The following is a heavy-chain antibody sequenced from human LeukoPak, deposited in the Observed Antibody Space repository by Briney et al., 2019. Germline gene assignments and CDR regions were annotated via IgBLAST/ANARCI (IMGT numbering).Heavy chain of an antibody. D-gene: IGHD1-26*01. CDR3: ARDDGSYLYYFDY. J-gene: IGHJ4*02. V-gene: IGHV1-2*02. Sequence: ASVKVSCKASGYTFTGYYMHWVRQAPGQGLEWMGWINPNSGGTNYAQKFQGRVTMTRDTSISTAYMELSRLRSDDTAVYYCARDDGSYLYYFDYWGQGTLVTVSS. CDR1: GYTFTGYY. CDR2: INPNSGGT.